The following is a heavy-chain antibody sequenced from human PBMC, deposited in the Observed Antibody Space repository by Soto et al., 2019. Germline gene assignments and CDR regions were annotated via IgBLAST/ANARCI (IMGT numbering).Heavy chain of an antibody. CDR1: GGSFSGYY. CDR3: ARVGTSAAVDY. J-gene: IGHJ4*02. CDR2: INHSGST. D-gene: IGHD6-13*01. Sequence: SETLSLTCAVYGGSFSGYYWSWIRQPPGKGLEWIGEINHSGSTNYNPSLKSRVTISVDRSKNQFSLKLSSVTAADTAVYYCARVGTSAAVDYWGQGTLVTVSS. V-gene: IGHV4-34*01.